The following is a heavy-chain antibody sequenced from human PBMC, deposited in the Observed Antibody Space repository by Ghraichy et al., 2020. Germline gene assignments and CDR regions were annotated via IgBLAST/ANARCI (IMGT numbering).Heavy chain of an antibody. J-gene: IGHJ4*02. Sequence: ASVKVSCKASGYTFTSYGISWVRQAPGQGLEWMGWISAYNGNTNYAQKLQGRVTMTTDTSTSTAYMELRSLRSDDTAVYYCARGVEVFYYDSSGYYPDYWGQGTLVTVSS. D-gene: IGHD3-22*01. CDR2: ISAYNGNT. V-gene: IGHV1-18*04. CDR1: GYTFTSYG. CDR3: ARGVEVFYYDSSGYYPDY.